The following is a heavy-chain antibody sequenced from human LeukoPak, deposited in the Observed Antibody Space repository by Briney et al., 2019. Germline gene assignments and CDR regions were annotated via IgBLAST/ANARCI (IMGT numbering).Heavy chain of an antibody. J-gene: IGHJ5*02. CDR1: GGSISSYY. CDR2: IYHSGST. D-gene: IGHD4-23*01. CDR3: ARVFGGPVSRRFDP. V-gene: IGHV4-38-2*02. Sequence: SETLSLTCTVSGGSISSYYWGWIRQPPGKGLEWIGSIYHSGSTYYNPSLKSRVTISVDTSKNQFSLKLSSVTATDTAVYYCARVFGGPVSRRFDPWGQGTLVSVSS.